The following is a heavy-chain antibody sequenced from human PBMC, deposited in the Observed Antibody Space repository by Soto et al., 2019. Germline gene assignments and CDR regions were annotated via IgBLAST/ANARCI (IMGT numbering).Heavy chain of an antibody. J-gene: IGHJ4*02. CDR2: ISGSGGKT. CDR1: GFTFSTYA. D-gene: IGHD2-15*01. CDR3: ARLTVGGGFDY. Sequence: EVQLLESGEGLVQPGGSLRLSCAASGFTFSTYAMTWVRQAPGKGLEWVSVISGSGGKTYYADSVKGRFTIFRDNSKNTLFLQINTLRAEDTAIFYCARLTVGGGFDYWGQGILVTVSS. V-gene: IGHV3-23*01.